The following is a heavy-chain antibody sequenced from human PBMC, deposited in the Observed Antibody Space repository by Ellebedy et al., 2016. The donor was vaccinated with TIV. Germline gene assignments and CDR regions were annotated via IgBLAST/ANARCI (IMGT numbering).Heavy chain of an antibody. CDR3: ARGGPFGAAAGVVDP. CDR1: GFTFSSYV. CDR2: ISYDGSNK. V-gene: IGHV3-30*09. D-gene: IGHD6-13*01. Sequence: PGGSLRLSCAASGFTFSSYVMHWVRQAPGKGLEWVASISYDGSNKYYADAVKGRFAISRDNSENTLYLQVNSLTTEDTAVYDCARGGPFGAAAGVVDPWGQGILVTVSS. J-gene: IGHJ5*02.